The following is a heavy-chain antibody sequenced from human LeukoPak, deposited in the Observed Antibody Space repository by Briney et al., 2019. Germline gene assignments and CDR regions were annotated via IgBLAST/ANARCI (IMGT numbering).Heavy chain of an antibody. CDR1: GFTFDDHS. CDR2: IIGEGERT. CDR3: AREDGDAIAIFGVITDY. V-gene: IGHV3-43*02. J-gene: IGHJ4*02. Sequence: GGSLRLSCAASGFTFDDHSMHWVRLLPGKGPEWVSFIIGEGERTFYADSVTGPFTTSTNNSKNSLHLQMNSLKTEDTALYYCAREDGDAIAIFGVITDYWGQGTLVTVSS. D-gene: IGHD3-3*01.